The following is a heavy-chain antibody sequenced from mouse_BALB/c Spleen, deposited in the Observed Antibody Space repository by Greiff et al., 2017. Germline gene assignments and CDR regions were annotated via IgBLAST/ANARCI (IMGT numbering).Heavy chain of an antibody. J-gene: IGHJ4*01. Sequence: VHLVESGPGLVAPSQSLSITCTVSGFSLTSYGVHWVRQPPGKGLEWLGVIWAGGSTNYNSALMSRLSISKDNSKSQVFLKMNSLQTDDTAMYYCARSYGGAMDYWGQGTSVTVSS. CDR3: ARSYGGAMDY. V-gene: IGHV2-9*02. D-gene: IGHD1-1*01. CDR2: IWAGGST. CDR1: GFSLTSYG.